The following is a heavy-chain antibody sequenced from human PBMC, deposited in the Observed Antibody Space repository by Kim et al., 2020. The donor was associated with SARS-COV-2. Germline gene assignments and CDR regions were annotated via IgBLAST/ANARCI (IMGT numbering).Heavy chain of an antibody. V-gene: IGHV4-59*09. CDR3: ARGVLRTYYYYDGMDV. Sequence: SLRSRVTISVDTSKNQFSLKLSSVTAADTAVYYCARGVLRTYYYYDGMDVWGQGTTVTVSS. J-gene: IGHJ6*02.